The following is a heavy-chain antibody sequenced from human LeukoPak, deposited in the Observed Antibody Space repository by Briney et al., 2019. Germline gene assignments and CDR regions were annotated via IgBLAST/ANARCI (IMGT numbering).Heavy chain of an antibody. Sequence: ASVKVSCKASGYTFTGYYMHWVRQAPGQGLEWMGWINPNSGGTNYAQKFQGRVTMTRDTSISTAYVELSRLRSDDTAVYYCARGDYYDSSGYYLDYWGQGTLVTVSS. D-gene: IGHD3-22*01. CDR1: GYTFTGYY. CDR2: INPNSGGT. CDR3: ARGDYYDSSGYYLDY. J-gene: IGHJ4*02. V-gene: IGHV1-2*02.